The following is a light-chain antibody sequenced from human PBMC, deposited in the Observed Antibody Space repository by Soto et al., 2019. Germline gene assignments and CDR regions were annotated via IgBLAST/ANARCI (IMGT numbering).Light chain of an antibody. CDR2: SDV. Sequence: SVLTQAPSASGTIGQRITISCSGGTSNIGSNTVNWYQHLPGTAPRLLIYSDVQRPSGVPDRFSGSRSGTSASLAISGLQSEDEADYYCAAWDDSLSGGLFAGGTKVTVL. J-gene: IGLJ3*02. CDR1: TSNIGSNT. CDR3: AAWDDSLSGGL. V-gene: IGLV1-44*01.